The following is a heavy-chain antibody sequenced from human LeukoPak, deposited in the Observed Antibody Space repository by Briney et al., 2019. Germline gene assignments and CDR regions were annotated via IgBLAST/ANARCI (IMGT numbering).Heavy chain of an antibody. Sequence: GGSLRLSCAASGFTVSSKHMTWVRQAPGKGLEWVSVVYSGGTTYYADSVKGRFTISKDNSNNTLYFQMNSLRAEDTAVYYCTSRVVVPAAISDYWGQGTLVTVSS. CDR1: GFTVSSKH. D-gene: IGHD2-2*01. CDR2: VYSGGTT. J-gene: IGHJ4*02. V-gene: IGHV3-53*01. CDR3: TSRVVVPAAISDY.